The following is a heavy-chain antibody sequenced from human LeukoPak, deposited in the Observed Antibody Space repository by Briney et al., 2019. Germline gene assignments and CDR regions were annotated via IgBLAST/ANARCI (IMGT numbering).Heavy chain of an antibody. J-gene: IGHJ4*02. CDR2: IYHSGST. CDR3: ARLCSGGSCSSYFDY. D-gene: IGHD2-15*01. V-gene: IGHV4-4*02. Sequence: PSETLSLTCAVSGDSISSGNWWSWVRQPPGEGLEWIGEIYHSGSTNYNPSLKSRVTISLDKSKNQFSLNLSSVTAADTAVYYCARLCSGGSCSSYFDYWGQGTLVTVSS. CDR1: GDSISSGNW.